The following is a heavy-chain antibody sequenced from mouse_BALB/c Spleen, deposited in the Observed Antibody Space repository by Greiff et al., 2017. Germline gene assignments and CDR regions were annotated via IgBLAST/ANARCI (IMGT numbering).Heavy chain of an antibody. Sequence: VQLKQSGPGLVKPSQSLSLTCTVTGYSITSDYAWNWIRQFPGNTLEWMGDISYSGSTSYNPSLKSRISITRDTSKNQFFLQLNSVTTEDTATYYCARGGNDGYTGTTWFAYWGQGTLVTVSA. CDR3: ARGGNDGYTGTTWFAY. V-gene: IGHV3-2*02. CDR2: ISYSGST. CDR1: GYSITSDYA. J-gene: IGHJ3*01. D-gene: IGHD2-3*01.